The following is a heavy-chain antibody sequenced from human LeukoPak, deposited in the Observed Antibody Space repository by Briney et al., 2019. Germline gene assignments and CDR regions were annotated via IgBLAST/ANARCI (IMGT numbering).Heavy chain of an antibody. V-gene: IGHV3-13*01. CDR3: ARDSAYYDSSGYYMDV. D-gene: IGHD3-22*01. J-gene: IGHJ6*03. CDR1: GFTFSSYD. Sequence: GGSLRLSCAASGFTFSSYDMHWVRQATGEGLEWVSAIGTAGDTYYPGSVKGRFTVSRENAKNSLYLQMNSLRAGDTAVYYCARDSAYYDSSGYYMDVWGKGTTVTVSS. CDR2: IGTAGDT.